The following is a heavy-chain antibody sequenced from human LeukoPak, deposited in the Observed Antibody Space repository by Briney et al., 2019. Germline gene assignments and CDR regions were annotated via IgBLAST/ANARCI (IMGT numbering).Heavy chain of an antibody. J-gene: IGHJ4*02. CDR2: IYTSGST. CDR1: GGSISSGSYY. CDR3: ARGGSDDFWSGYSYYFDY. Sequence: PSETLSLTCTVSGGSISSGSYYWSWIRQPAGKGLEWIGRIYTSGSTNYNPSLKSRVTISVDTSKNQFSLKLSSVTAADTAVYYCARGGSDDFWSGYSYYFDYWGQGTLVTVSS. D-gene: IGHD3-3*01. V-gene: IGHV4-61*02.